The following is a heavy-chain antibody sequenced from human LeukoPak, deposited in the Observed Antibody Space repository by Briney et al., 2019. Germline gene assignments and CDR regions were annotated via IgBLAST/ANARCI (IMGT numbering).Heavy chain of an antibody. CDR1: GFNFGDYA. CDR2: IRCYAHGGTA. CDR3: VRDYHKMTYEDAFAV. D-gene: IGHD3-16*02. V-gene: IGHV3-49*04. J-gene: IGHJ3*01. Sequence: GGSLRLSCRTSGFNFGDYAMSWVRQAPGRGLEWVGFIRCYAHGGTAEYAASVRGRFTFSRDDSNSIAYLEMNSLKTDDTAMYYCVRDYHKMTYEDAFAVWGQGTMVTVSS.